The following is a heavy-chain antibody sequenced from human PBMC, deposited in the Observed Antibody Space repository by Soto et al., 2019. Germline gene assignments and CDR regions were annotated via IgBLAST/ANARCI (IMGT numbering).Heavy chain of an antibody. V-gene: IGHV4-31*01. D-gene: IGHD5-12*01. Sequence: QLQLQESGPGLVRPSQTLSLTCSVSGGSITRGGYYWGWIRQLPGKGLEGVAFVYSSGRTYYSPSLASPLSISLDTSKNQFSLILRSVTVADTAIYYCARDHNGFNTAFDIWGQGAMVTVSS. CDR3: ARDHNGFNTAFDI. CDR1: GGSITRGGYY. J-gene: IGHJ3*02. CDR2: VYSSGRT.